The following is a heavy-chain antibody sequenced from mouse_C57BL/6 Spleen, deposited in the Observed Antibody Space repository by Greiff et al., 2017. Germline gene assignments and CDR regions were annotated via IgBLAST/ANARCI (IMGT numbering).Heavy chain of an antibody. CDR1: GYSITSGYY. V-gene: IGHV3-6*01. CDR2: ISYDGSN. CDR3: AREDCGRWFAY. J-gene: IGHJ3*01. Sequence: EVKLQESGPGLVKPSQSLSLTCSVTGYSITSGYYWNWIRQFPGNKLEWMGYISYDGSNNYNPSLKNRISITRDTSKHQFFLKLISVTTEDTATYYCAREDCGRWFAYWRQGTLVTVSA. D-gene: IGHD1-1*01.